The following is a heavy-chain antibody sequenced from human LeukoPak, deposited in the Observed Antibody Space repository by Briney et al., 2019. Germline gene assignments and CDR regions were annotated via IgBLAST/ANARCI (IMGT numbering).Heavy chain of an antibody. CDR1: GFTFSSYS. CDR3: ASGVGAIVATIHY. Sequence: PGGSLRPSCAASGFTFSSYSMNWVRQAPGKGLEWVSSISSSSSYIYYADSVKGRFTISRDNAKNSLYLQMNSLRAEDTAVYYCASGVGAIVATIHYWGQGTLVTVSS. D-gene: IGHD5-12*01. CDR2: ISSSSSYI. V-gene: IGHV3-21*01. J-gene: IGHJ4*02.